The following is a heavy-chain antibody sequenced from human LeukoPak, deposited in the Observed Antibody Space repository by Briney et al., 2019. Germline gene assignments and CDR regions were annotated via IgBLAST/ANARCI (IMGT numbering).Heavy chain of an antibody. CDR3: ATALGTPGYYYYYMDV. Sequence: ASVKVSCKVSGYTLTELSMHWVRQAPGKGLEWMGGFDPEDGETIYAQKFQGRVTMTEDTSTDTAYMELSSLRPEDTAVYYCATALGTPGYYYYYMDVWGKGTTVTVSS. CDR1: GYTLTELS. J-gene: IGHJ6*03. CDR2: FDPEDGET. D-gene: IGHD7-27*01. V-gene: IGHV1-24*01.